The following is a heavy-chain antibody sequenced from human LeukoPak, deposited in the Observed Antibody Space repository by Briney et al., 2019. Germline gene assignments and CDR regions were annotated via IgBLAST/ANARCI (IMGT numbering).Heavy chain of an antibody. D-gene: IGHD1-7*01. CDR3: ARDSELLGY. CDR1: GFTFSSYS. Sequence: GGSLRLSCAASGFTFSSYSMNWVRQAPGKGLEWVSSISSSSSCIYYADSVKGRFTISRDNAKNSLCLQMNSLRAEDTAVYYCARDSELLGYWGQGTLVTVSS. V-gene: IGHV3-21*01. J-gene: IGHJ4*02. CDR2: ISSSSSCI.